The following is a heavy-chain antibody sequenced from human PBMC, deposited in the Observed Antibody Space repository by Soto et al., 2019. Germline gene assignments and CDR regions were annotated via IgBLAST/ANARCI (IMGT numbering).Heavy chain of an antibody. D-gene: IGHD1-26*01. V-gene: IGHV3-23*01. CDR1: GFTFNSNA. CDR2: ISGSGGST. CDR3: AKVSSGVYSRFDY. J-gene: IGHJ4*02. Sequence: GGSLRLSCAASGFTFNSNAMTWARQAPGKGLEWVSVISGSGGSTYYADSVKGRFTISRDNSKNTLFLQMNSLRAEDTAVYYCAKVSSGVYSRFDYWGQGALVTVSS.